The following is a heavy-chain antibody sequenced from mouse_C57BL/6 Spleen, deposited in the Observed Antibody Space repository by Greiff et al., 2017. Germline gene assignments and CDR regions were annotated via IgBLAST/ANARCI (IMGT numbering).Heavy chain of an antibody. CDR3: ARRYYSPFDY. J-gene: IGHJ2*01. CDR1: GYSFTGYY. CDR2: INPSTGGT. Sequence: EVQLQQSGPELVKPGASVKISCKASGYSFTGYYMNWVKQSPEKSLEWIGEINPSTGGTTYNQKFKAKATLTVDKSSSTAYMQLNSLTSEDSAVYYCARRYYSPFDYWGQGTTLTVSS. D-gene: IGHD2-12*01. V-gene: IGHV1-42*01.